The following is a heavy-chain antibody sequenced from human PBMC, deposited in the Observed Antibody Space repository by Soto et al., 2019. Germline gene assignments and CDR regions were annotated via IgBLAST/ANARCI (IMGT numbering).Heavy chain of an antibody. CDR2: ISYDGSNE. D-gene: IGHD2-2*01. J-gene: IGHJ4*02. CDR1: GFTFSSYG. V-gene: IGHV3-30*03. Sequence: QVQLVESGGGVVQPGRSLRLACAASGFTFSSYGMHWVRQAPGKGLEWVAVISYDGSNEDYADSVKGRFTISRDNSKNTLYLQMNSLREEDTAVYYCASKGVPAAQYWGQGTLVTVSS. CDR3: ASKGVPAAQY.